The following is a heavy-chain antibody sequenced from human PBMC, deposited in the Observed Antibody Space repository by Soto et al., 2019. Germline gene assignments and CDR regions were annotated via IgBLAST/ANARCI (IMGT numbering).Heavy chain of an antibody. V-gene: IGHV1-18*01. CDR2: ISAYNGNT. Sequence: QVQLVQSGAEVKKPGASVKVSCKASGYTFTSYGISWVRQAPGQGLEWMGWISAYNGNTNYAQKLQDRVTMTTDTXXSXAXTELRSLRSDDTAVYYCARDNVLRYFDWWGQNWFDPWGQGTLVTVSS. J-gene: IGHJ5*02. CDR3: ARDNVLRYFDWWGQNWFDP. D-gene: IGHD3-9*01. CDR1: GYTFTSYG.